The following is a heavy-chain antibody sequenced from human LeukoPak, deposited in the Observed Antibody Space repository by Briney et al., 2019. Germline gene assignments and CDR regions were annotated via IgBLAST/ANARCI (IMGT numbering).Heavy chain of an antibody. CDR2: ISYDGSNK. J-gene: IGHJ4*02. CDR1: GFTFSSYA. D-gene: IGHD6-6*01. V-gene: IGHV3-30*04. CDR3: ARGTRRIAAPYYFDY. Sequence: GGSLRLSCAASGFTFSSYAMHWVRQAPGKGLEWVAVISYDGSNKYYADSVKGRFTISRDNSKNTLYLQMNSLRAEDTAVYYCARGTRRIAAPYYFDYWGQGTLVTVSS.